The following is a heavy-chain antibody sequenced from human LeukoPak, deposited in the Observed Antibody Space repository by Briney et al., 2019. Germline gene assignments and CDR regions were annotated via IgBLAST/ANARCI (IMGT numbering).Heavy chain of an antibody. D-gene: IGHD3-22*01. CDR1: KFTFSHYG. Sequence: GGSLRLSCTASKFTFSHYGMQWVRQAPGKGLEWVAVISSDGSIKVYADSVKGRFTISRDNSKNTLYLQMNSLRAEDTAVYYCAREVYYYDSSGYQNWFDPWGQGTLVTVSS. J-gene: IGHJ5*02. CDR3: AREVYYYDSSGYQNWFDP. V-gene: IGHV3-30*03. CDR2: ISSDGSIK.